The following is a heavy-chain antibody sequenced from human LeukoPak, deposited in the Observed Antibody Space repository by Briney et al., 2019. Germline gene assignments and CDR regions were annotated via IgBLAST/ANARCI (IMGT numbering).Heavy chain of an antibody. Sequence: GASVKVSCKASGYTFTGYYMHWVRQAPGQGLEWMGWINPNSGGTNYAQKFQGRVTMTRDTSISTAYMELSSLRSEDTAVYYCARGRAYNWNPSFDYWGQGTLVTVSS. CDR3: ARGRAYNWNPSFDY. CDR2: INPNSGGT. V-gene: IGHV1-2*02. D-gene: IGHD1-20*01. CDR1: GYTFTGYY. J-gene: IGHJ4*02.